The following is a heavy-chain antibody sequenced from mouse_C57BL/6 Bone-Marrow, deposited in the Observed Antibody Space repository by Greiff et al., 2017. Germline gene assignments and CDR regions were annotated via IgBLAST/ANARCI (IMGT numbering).Heavy chain of an antibody. D-gene: IGHD1-1*01. CDR3: TPFITTVVPFDY. Sequence: EVKLQESGAELVRPGASVKLSCTASGFNIKDYYMHWVKQRPEQGLEWIGRIDPEDGDTEYAPKFQGKATMTADKSSNTAYLRLSSLTSEDTAVYYCTPFITTVVPFDYWGQGTLVTVSA. CDR1: GFNIKDYY. J-gene: IGHJ3*01. CDR2: IDPEDGDT. V-gene: IGHV14-1*01.